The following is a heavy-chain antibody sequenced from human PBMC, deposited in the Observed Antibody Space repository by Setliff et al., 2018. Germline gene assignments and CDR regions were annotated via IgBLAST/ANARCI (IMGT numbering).Heavy chain of an antibody. J-gene: IGHJ3*02. CDR2: IYWDDDK. CDR1: GFSLTTTGVA. Sequence: SGPTLVNPTQTLTLTCTFSGFSLTTTGVAVGWIRQPPGKALEWLALIYWDDDKRYSPSLKSRLTIVKDTSKNQVVLTMTNMDPVDTATYYCAHRPKMGSDGFYSAFDMWGRGTMVTVSS. V-gene: IGHV2-5*02. CDR3: AHRPKMGSDGFYSAFDM. D-gene: IGHD2-15*01.